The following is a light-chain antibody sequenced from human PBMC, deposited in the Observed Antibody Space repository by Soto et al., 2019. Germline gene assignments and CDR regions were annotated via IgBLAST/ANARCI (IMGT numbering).Light chain of an antibody. V-gene: IGKV3-20*01. CDR3: QQYGSSPRP. J-gene: IGKJ1*01. Sequence: EIVLTQSPGTLYLSPGERATLYCRASHSVISNSLAWYQQRPGQAPRLLIYGASSRATGIPDSFSGSGSGTDVTLTISRLEPEDFVVYYCQQYGSSPRPFGQGTKVEIK. CDR2: GAS. CDR1: HSVISNS.